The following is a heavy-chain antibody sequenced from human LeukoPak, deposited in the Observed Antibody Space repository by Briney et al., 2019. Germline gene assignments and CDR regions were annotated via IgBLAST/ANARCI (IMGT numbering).Heavy chain of an antibody. V-gene: IGHV3-30*02. D-gene: IGHD1-26*01. CDR3: AKLSGNGAFDI. CDR2: IQYDGSKK. J-gene: IGHJ3*02. CDR1: GFTFSSYG. Sequence: PGGSLRLSCAASGFTFSSYGMHWVRQAPGKGLEWVAFIQYDGSKKYYADSVKGRFTISRDNSKNTFYLQMNSLRAEDTSVYYCAKLSGNGAFDIWGQGTMVTVSS.